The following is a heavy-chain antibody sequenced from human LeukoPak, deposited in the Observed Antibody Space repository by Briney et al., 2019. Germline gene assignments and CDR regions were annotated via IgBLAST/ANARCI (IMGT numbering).Heavy chain of an antibody. J-gene: IGHJ6*03. CDR2: IRYDGSNK. V-gene: IGHV3-30*02. Sequence: GGSLRLSCAASGFTFSSYGMHWVRQAPGKGLEWVAFIRYDGSNKYYADSVKGRFTISRDNSKNTLYLRMNSLRSDDTAVYYCASLSQNLLWFGEVQDYYYYMDVWGKGTTVTISS. CDR3: ASLSQNLLWFGEVQDYYYYMDV. CDR1: GFTFSSYG. D-gene: IGHD3-10*01.